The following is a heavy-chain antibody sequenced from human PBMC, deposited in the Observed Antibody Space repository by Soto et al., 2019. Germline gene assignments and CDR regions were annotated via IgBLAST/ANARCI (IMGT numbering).Heavy chain of an antibody. CDR1: GGSVSRDSSF. CDR3: ARGYSHYAH. CDR2: IYYSGPT. D-gene: IGHD4-4*01. J-gene: IGHJ4*02. V-gene: IGHV4-61*01. Sequence: SETLSLTCTVSGGSVSRDSSFWSWIRQPPGKGLEWIGYIYYSGPTRYNPSLESRVTISIDSSKNQVSLNLTSVTAADTAVYYCARGYSHYAHWGQGTLVTVSS.